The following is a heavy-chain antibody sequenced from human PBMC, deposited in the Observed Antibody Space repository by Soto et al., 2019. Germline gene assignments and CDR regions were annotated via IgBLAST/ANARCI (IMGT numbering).Heavy chain of an antibody. J-gene: IGHJ6*02. CDR3: ARVGRGYSSSWYPDYYYYGMDV. V-gene: IGHV1-69*12. Sequence: QVQLVQSGAEVKKPGSSVKVSCKASGGTFSSYAISWVRQAPGQGLEWMGGIIPIFGTANYAQKFQGRVTITADESTSTAYMELSSLRSEDTAVYYCARVGRGYSSSWYPDYYYYGMDVWGQGTTVTVSS. CDR2: IIPIFGTA. D-gene: IGHD6-13*01. CDR1: GGTFSSYA.